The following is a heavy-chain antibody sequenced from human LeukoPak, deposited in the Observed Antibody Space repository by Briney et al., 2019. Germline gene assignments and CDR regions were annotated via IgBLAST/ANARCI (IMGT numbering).Heavy chain of an antibody. CDR1: GGSISSYY. CDR3: AKQVKMFRGVRAFDI. CDR2: IYYSGST. J-gene: IGHJ3*02. Sequence: SETLSLTCTVSGGSISSYYWSWIRQPAGKGLEWIGYIYYSGSTNYNPSLKSRLTISVDTPKNQFSLRLSSVTAADTAVYYCAKQVKMFRGVRAFDIWGQGTTAPVSS. D-gene: IGHD3-10*01. V-gene: IGHV4-59*08.